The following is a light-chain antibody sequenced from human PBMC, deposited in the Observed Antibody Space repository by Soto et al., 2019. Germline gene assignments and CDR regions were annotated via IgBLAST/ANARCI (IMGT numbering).Light chain of an antibody. V-gene: IGKV3-15*01. J-gene: IGKJ4*01. CDR3: QQYYRWPLT. CDR1: QSVGSN. CDR2: GAS. Sequence: EIVMTQSPATLSVSPGERATLSCRASQSVGSNLAWYQQKPGQAPRLLIYGASTRATGIPARFSGSGSGTEFTLTISSLQSEDFAVCYCQQYYRWPLTFGGGTKVEIK.